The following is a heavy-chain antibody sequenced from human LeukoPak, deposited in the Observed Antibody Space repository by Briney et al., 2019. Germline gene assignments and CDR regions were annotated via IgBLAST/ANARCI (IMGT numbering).Heavy chain of an antibody. Sequence: SETLSLTCTVSGGSISSYYWSWIRQPPGKGLEWIGYIYYSGSTNYNPSLKSRVTISVDTSKNQFSLRLNSVSAADTAVYYCARSRAFNSGAFDPWGQGSLVTVSS. J-gene: IGHJ5*02. CDR3: ARSRAFNSGAFDP. D-gene: IGHD1-26*01. CDR1: GGSISSYY. V-gene: IGHV4-59*01. CDR2: IYYSGST.